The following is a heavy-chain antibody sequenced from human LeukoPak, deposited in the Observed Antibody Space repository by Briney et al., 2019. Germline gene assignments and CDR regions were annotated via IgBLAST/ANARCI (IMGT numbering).Heavy chain of an antibody. V-gene: IGHV3-11*01. Sequence: PGGSLRLSCAASGLTFSDYYMSWIRQAPGKGPEWVSYISSSGSTIYYADSVKGRFTISRDNAKNSLYLQMNSLRAEDTAVYYCARGYYYDSSGYYPFDYWRRGTLVTVSS. D-gene: IGHD3-22*01. CDR3: ARGYYYDSSGYYPFDY. CDR2: ISSSGSTI. J-gene: IGHJ4*02. CDR1: GLTFSDYY.